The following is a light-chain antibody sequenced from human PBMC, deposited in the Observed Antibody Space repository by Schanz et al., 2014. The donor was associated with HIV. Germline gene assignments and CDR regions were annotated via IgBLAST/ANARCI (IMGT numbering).Light chain of an antibody. J-gene: IGLJ1*01. V-gene: IGLV1-47*01. CDR2: RNN. Sequence: QAVLTQPPSASGPPGQRVTISCSGSSSNIGSNYVYWYQQLPGTAPKLLIYRNNQRPSGVPDRFSGSKSDTSASLAISGLQSEDEADYYCAAWDDSLNGYVFGTGTKVTVL. CDR1: SSNIGSNY. CDR3: AAWDDSLNGYV.